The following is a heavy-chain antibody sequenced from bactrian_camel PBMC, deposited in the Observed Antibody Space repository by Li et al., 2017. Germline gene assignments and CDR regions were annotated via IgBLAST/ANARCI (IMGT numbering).Heavy chain of an antibody. D-gene: IGHD5*01. CDR2: VYIRVAGT. J-gene: IGHJ4*01. CDR3: AAAEGTSAGWVLDLKKYKY. Sequence: HVQLVESGGGSVQAGGSLRLSCAASGYTSGAYCMAWFRQAPGKEREGVARVYIRVAGTYYADSVKGRFTISRDNAQNIVYLQMNSVLPEDTGMYYCAAAEGTSAGWVLDLKKYKYWGRGTQVTVS. CDR1: GYTSGAYC. V-gene: IGHV3S60*01.